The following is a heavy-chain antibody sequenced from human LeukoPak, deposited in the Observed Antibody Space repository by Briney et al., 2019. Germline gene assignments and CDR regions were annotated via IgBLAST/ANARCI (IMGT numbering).Heavy chain of an antibody. CDR1: GFTFSSYW. CDR2: IKQDGSEK. J-gene: IGHJ6*04. D-gene: IGHD2-2*01. CDR3: ARKEPLGYCSSTSCYSGYYYGMDV. Sequence: GGSLRLSCAASGFTFSSYWMSWVRQAPGKGLEWVANIKQDGSEKYYVDSVKGRFTISRDNAKNSLYLQMNSLRAEDTAVYYCARKEPLGYCSSTSCYSGYYYGMDVWGKGTTVTVSS. V-gene: IGHV3-7*03.